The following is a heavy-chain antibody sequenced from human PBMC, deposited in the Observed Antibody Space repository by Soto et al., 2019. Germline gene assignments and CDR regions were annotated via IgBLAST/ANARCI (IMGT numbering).Heavy chain of an antibody. CDR2: IYYSGST. CDR1: GGSISSYY. D-gene: IGHD3-10*01. CDR3: ARTDYGCYLRTYWYFDL. J-gene: IGHJ2*01. Sequence: QVHLQEAGPGLVKPSETLSLTCTVSGGSISSYYWSWIRQPPGKGLEWIGYIYYSGSTNYNPSLKSRVTISVDTSKNQFSLKLSSVTAADTAVYYCARTDYGCYLRTYWYFDLWGRGTLVTVSS. V-gene: IGHV4-59*08.